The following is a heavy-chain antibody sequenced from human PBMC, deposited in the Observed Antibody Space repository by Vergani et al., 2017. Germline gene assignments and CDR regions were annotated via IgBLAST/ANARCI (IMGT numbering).Heavy chain of an antibody. CDR3: ARHEGTPFDY. V-gene: IGHV4-39*01. D-gene: IGHD2-15*01. CDR2: IYYSGST. Sequence: QVQLQQWGAGLLKPSETLSLTCTVSGGSISSSSYYWGWIRQPPGKGLEWIGSIYYSGSTYYNPSLKSRVTISVDTSKNQFSLKLSSVTAADTAVYYCARHEGTPFDYWGQGTLVTVSS. CDR1: GGSISSSSYY. J-gene: IGHJ4*02.